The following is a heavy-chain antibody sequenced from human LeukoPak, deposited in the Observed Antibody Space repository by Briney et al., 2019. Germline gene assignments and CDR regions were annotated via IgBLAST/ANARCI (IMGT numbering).Heavy chain of an antibody. CDR1: GFTFSSYA. J-gene: IGHJ3*02. CDR3: AKDLRSGRSLDAFDI. D-gene: IGHD6-19*01. V-gene: IGHV3-23*01. Sequence: GGSLRLSCAASGFTFSSYAMSWVRQAPGKGLEWVSAISGSGGSTYYADSVKGRFTISRDNSKDTLYLQMNSLGAEDTAVYYCAKDLRSGRSLDAFDIWGQGTMVTVSS. CDR2: ISGSGGST.